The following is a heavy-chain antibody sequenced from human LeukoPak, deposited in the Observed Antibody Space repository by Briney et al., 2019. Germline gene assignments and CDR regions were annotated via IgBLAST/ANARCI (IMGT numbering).Heavy chain of an antibody. D-gene: IGHD3-22*01. Sequence: GGSLRLSCAASGFTFSSYAMSWVRQAPGKGLEWVSAVSGSGGSTYYADSVKGRFTISRDNSKNTLYLQMNSLRAEDTAVYYCAKDVSGYYYTGAFDIWGQGTMVTVSS. V-gene: IGHV3-23*01. CDR3: AKDVSGYYYTGAFDI. J-gene: IGHJ3*02. CDR2: VSGSGGST. CDR1: GFTFSSYA.